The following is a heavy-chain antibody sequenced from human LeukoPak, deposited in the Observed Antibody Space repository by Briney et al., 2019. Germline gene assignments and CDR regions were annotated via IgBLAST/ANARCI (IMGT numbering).Heavy chain of an antibody. D-gene: IGHD3-10*01. CDR3: AREIASIFGESDY. J-gene: IGHJ4*02. CDR1: GFTFSSYA. Sequence: PGGSLRLSCAASGFTFSSYAMHWVRQAPGKGLEWVAVISYDGSNKYYADSVKGRFTISRDNSKNTLYLQMNSLRAEDTAVYYCAREIASIFGESDYWGQGTLVTVSS. V-gene: IGHV3-30-3*01. CDR2: ISYDGSNK.